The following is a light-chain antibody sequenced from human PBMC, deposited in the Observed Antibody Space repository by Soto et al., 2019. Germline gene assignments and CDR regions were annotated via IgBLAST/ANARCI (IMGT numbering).Light chain of an antibody. J-gene: IGKJ1*01. CDR1: QSVSSNY. Sequence: EIVLTQSPDTLSLSPGERATLSCRASQSVSSNYLAWYQQKPGQAPRLLIYGASSRATGIPDRFSGSGSGTDFTLTIGRLEPEDFAVYYCQQYGNSRWTFGQGTKVDIK. CDR2: GAS. CDR3: QQYGNSRWT. V-gene: IGKV3-20*01.